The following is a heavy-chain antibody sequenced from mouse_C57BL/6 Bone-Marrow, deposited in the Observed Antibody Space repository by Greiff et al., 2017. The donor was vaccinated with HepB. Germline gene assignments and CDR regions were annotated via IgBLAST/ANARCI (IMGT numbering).Heavy chain of an antibody. CDR1: GYTFTSYG. CDR3: ALLLRFSYAMDY. Sequence: VQLQQSGAELARPGASVKLSCKASGYTFTSYGISWVKQRTGQGLEWIGDIYPGSGSTNYNEKFKSKATLTVDTSSSTAYMQLSSLTSEDSAVYYCALLLRFSYAMDYWGQGTSVTVSS. CDR2: IYPGSGST. D-gene: IGHD1-1*01. V-gene: IGHV1-81*01. J-gene: IGHJ4*01.